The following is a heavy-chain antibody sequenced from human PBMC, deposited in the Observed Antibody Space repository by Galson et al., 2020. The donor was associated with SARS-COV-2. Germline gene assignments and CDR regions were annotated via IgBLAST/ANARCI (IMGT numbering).Heavy chain of an antibody. CDR1: GFTFNTQA. J-gene: IGHJ4*02. D-gene: IGHD3-10*01. V-gene: IGHV3-23*01. CDR3: VSRPGPASGTHY. Sequence: LSLTCATSGFTFNTQAMGWVRQSPGKGLEWVSAISGGGVSTYYVDSMKGRFTISRDNSKNTLYLQMNSLRVEDTAVYFCVSRPGPASGTHYWGRGTLVTVSS. CDR2: ISGGGVST.